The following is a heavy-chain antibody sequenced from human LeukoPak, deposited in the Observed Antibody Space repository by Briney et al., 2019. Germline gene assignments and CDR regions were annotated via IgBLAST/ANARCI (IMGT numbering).Heavy chain of an antibody. CDR2: ISGSGGST. D-gene: IGHD6-13*01. CDR3: AKEPRSIAAAVGWFDP. Sequence: GGSLRLSCAASGFTFSSYAMNWVRQAPGKGLEWVSAISGSGGSTYYADSVKGRFTISRDNSKNTLYLQMNSLRAEDTAVYYCAKEPRSIAAAVGWFDPWGQGTLVTVSS. V-gene: IGHV3-23*01. J-gene: IGHJ5*02. CDR1: GFTFSSYA.